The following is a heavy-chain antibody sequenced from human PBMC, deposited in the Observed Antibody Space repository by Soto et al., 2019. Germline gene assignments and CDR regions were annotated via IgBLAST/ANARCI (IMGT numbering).Heavy chain of an antibody. D-gene: IGHD6-6*01. CDR3: TRAHIAALPDY. V-gene: IGHV3-49*03. Sequence: GGSLRLSCTASGFTFGDYAMSWFRQAPGKGLEWVGFIRSKAYGRTTEYAASVKGRFTISRDDSKSIAYLQMNSLKTEDTAVYYCTRAHIAALPDYWGQGTLVTVSS. J-gene: IGHJ4*02. CDR2: IRSKAYGRTT. CDR1: GFTFGDYA.